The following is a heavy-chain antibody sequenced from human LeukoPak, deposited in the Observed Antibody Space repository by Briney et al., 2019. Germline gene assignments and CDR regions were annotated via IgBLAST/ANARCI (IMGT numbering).Heavy chain of an antibody. CDR2: IYTSGRT. Sequence: SETLSLTCTVSGGSISSYYWSWIRQPAGKGLEWIGRIYTSGRTNYNPSLKSRVTMSVDTSKNQFSLKLSSVTAADTAVYYCARDLLRVAGGGYFDYWGQGTLVTVSS. V-gene: IGHV4-4*07. J-gene: IGHJ4*02. CDR1: GGSISSYY. D-gene: IGHD6-19*01. CDR3: ARDLLRVAGGGYFDY.